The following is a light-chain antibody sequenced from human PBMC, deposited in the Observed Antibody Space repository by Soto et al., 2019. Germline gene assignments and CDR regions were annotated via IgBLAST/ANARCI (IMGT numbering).Light chain of an antibody. CDR1: SSDIGAYNY. CDR2: DVN. J-gene: IGLJ2*01. V-gene: IGLV2-14*03. Sequence: QSALTQPASVSGSPGQSITISCTGTSSDIGAYNYVSWYQQHPGKAPKLMIYDVNTRPSGVPNRFSGSKSGNTASLTISGLQAEDEADYYCTSWTTSTTMIFGGGTKVTVL. CDR3: TSWTTSTTMI.